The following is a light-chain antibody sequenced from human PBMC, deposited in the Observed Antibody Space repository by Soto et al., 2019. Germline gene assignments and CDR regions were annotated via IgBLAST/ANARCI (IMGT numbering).Light chain of an antibody. CDR2: AAS. CDR3: QQYRRYPGYT. J-gene: IGKJ2*01. Sequence: EIVLTQSPGTLSLSPGERATLSCWTSQSVTSNSLAWYQQKPGQAPRLLIYAASSRATGIPDRFSGSVSGTDFTLTISRLEPEDFAVYFCQQYRRYPGYTFGQGTKVDIX. V-gene: IGKV3-20*01. CDR1: QSVTSNS.